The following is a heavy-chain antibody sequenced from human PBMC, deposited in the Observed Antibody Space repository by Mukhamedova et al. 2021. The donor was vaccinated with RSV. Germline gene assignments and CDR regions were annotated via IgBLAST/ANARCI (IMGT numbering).Heavy chain of an antibody. D-gene: IGHD2-8*01. CDR2: ISSSSTYT. V-gene: IGHV3-21*06. Sequence: VSSISSSSTYTYYADSVKGRFTVSRDNAKNSLYLQIHSLRAEDTAVYYCARERVGSCSNGICLVGLDVWGPGTMVTVSS. CDR3: ARERVGSCSNGICLVGLDV. J-gene: IGHJ3*01.